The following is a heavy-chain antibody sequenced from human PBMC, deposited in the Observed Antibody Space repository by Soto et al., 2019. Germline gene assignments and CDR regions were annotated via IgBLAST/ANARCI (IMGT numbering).Heavy chain of an antibody. D-gene: IGHD3-3*01. CDR2: MNPNSGNT. CDR1: GYTFTCYD. J-gene: IGHJ6*03. V-gene: IGHV1-8*01. Sequence: GALVKVSCKASGYTFTCYDIYWVRQATGQGLEWMGWMNPNSGNTGYAQKFQGRVTMTRNTSISTAYMELSSLRSEDTAVYYCARGPQYYDFWSGYPLPPIFYYYYYMDVWGKGTTVTVSS. CDR3: ARGPQYYDFWSGYPLPPIFYYYYYMDV.